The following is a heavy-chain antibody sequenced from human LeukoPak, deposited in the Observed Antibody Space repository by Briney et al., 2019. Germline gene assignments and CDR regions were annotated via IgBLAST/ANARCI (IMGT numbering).Heavy chain of an antibody. J-gene: IGHJ4*02. CDR1: GYNFRNHG. D-gene: IGHD1-1*01. CDR3: VRMRVPSDDVDFDY. Sequence: ASVKVYCKASGYNFRNHGITWVRQAPGQGLEWMGWISHYTNYPQKFQGRVTMTTDTSTSTAYMELRSLRSDDTAMYYCVRMRVPSDDVDFDYWGQGILVTVSS. CDR2: ISHYT. V-gene: IGHV1-18*01.